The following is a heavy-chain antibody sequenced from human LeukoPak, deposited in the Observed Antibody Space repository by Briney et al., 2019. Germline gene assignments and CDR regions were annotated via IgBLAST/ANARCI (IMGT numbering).Heavy chain of an antibody. CDR2: IYYSGST. D-gene: IGHD2-21*02. CDR1: GGSISSHY. Sequence: SETLSLTCTVSGGSISSHYWSWIRQSPGKGLEWIGYIYYSGSTNYNPSLKSRVTISVDTSKNQFSLKLSSVTAADTAVYYCARDLRRRVTAIGYGPREYYYYMDVWGKGTTVTTSS. J-gene: IGHJ6*03. CDR3: ARDLRRRVTAIGYGPREYYYYMDV. V-gene: IGHV4-59*11.